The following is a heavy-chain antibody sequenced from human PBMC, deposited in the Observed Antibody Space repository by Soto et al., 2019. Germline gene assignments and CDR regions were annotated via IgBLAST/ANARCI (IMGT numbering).Heavy chain of an antibody. J-gene: IGHJ1*01. CDR3: ASDFRLFFGDYYDSSGYP. V-gene: IGHV3-48*03. Sequence: GGSLRLSCAASGFTFSSYEMNWVRQAPGKGLEWVSYISSSGSTIYYADSVKGRFTISRDSAKNSLYLQMNSLRAEDTAVYYCASDFRLFFGDYYDSSGYPWAQGTLVTVSS. CDR1: GFTFSSYE. CDR2: ISSSGSTI. D-gene: IGHD3-22*01.